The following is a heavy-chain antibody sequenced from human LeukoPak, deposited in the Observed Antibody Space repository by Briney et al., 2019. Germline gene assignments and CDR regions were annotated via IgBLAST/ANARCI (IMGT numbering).Heavy chain of an antibody. D-gene: IGHD3-16*01. V-gene: IGHV4-59*01. CDR1: GGSIISFY. CDR2: IYYSGST. J-gene: IGHJ4*02. Sequence: PSETLSLTCTVSGGSIISFYWNWIRQPPGKGLEWIGYIYYSGSTYYNPSLKSRVTISVDTSKNQFSLKLSSVTAADTAVYYCARDRGGRTFDYWGQGTLVTVSS. CDR3: ARDRGGRTFDY.